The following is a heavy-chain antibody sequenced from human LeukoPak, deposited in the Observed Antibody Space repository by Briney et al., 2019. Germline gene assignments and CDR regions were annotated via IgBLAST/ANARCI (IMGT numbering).Heavy chain of an antibody. J-gene: IGHJ4*02. V-gene: IGHV4-39*01. Sequence: SETLSLTCTVSGGSISSSSYYWGWLRQPPGKGLEWLGSNYYSGGTYYNPSLKSRVTISVDTSKNPFFLKLGSVTAADTAVYYCARNYYGSESYYNVWGSPQYYFDYWGQGTLVTVSS. CDR3: ARNYYGSESYYNVWGSPQYYFDY. D-gene: IGHD3-10*01. CDR1: GGSISSSSYY. CDR2: NYYSGGT.